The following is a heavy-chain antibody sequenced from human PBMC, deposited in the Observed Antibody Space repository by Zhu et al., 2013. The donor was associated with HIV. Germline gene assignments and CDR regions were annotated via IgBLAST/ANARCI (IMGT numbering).Heavy chain of an antibody. CDR2: MNPNSGNT. CDR1: GYTFTSYD. D-gene: IGHD3-3*01. J-gene: IGHJ4*02. V-gene: IGHV1-8*01. CDR3: ARGGSILEWLLLPTDY. Sequence: QVQLVQSGAEVKKPGASVKVSCKASGYTFTSYDINWVRQATGQGLEWMGWMNPNSGNTGYAQKFQGRVTMTRNTSISTAYMELSSLRSEDTAVYYCARGGSILEWLLLPTDYWGQGTLVTVSS.